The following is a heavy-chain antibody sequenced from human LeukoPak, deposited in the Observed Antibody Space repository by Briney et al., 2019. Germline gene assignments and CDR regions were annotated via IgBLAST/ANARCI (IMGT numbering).Heavy chain of an antibody. D-gene: IGHD6-13*01. CDR1: GFTFSDYY. J-gene: IGHJ4*02. CDR3: ARDLYSSSWYGHFDY. Sequence: PGGSLRLSCAASGFTFSDYYMSWIRQAPGKGLEWVSYISSSGSTIYNADSVKGRFTISRDNAKNSLYLQMNSLRAEDTAVYYCARDLYSSSWYGHFDYWGQGTLVTVSS. V-gene: IGHV3-11*04. CDR2: ISSSGSTI.